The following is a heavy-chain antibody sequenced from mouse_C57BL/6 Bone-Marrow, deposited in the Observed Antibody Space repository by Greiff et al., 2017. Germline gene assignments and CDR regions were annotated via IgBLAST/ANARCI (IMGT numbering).Heavy chain of an antibody. CDR2: ISNGGGST. CDR3: ARPLYDGYPIFDY. D-gene: IGHD2-3*01. CDR1: GFTFSDYY. J-gene: IGHJ2*01. Sequence: EVKVVESGGGLVQPGGSLKLSCATSGFTFSDYYMYWVRQTPEKRLEWVAYISNGGGSTYYPDTVKGRFTISRDNAKNTLYLQMSRLKSEDTAMYYCARPLYDGYPIFDYWGQGTTLTVSS. V-gene: IGHV5-12*02.